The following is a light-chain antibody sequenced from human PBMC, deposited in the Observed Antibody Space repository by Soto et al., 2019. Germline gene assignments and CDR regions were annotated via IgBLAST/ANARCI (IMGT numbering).Light chain of an antibody. Sequence: QSVLTQPASVSGSPGQSITISCTGTISDVGGYQYVSWFQQHPGKAPKLMIYDVSDRPSGVSSRFSGSKSGNTASLTISGLQSEDEADYYCSSYTSDFTIIFGGGTKLTVL. J-gene: IGLJ2*01. CDR1: ISDVGGYQY. V-gene: IGLV2-14*03. CDR3: SSYTSDFTII. CDR2: DVS.